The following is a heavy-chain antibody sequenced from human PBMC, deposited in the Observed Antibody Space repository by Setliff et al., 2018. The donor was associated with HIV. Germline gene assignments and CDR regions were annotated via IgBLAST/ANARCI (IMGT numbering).Heavy chain of an antibody. J-gene: IGHJ6*04. CDR3: TRRGADSYYPRPLDV. D-gene: IGHD3-10*01. CDR1: GGSFSDNY. V-gene: IGHV4-34*01. Sequence: SETLSLTCAVSGGSFSDNYWSWIRQSPGKGLEWIGEINHSGGTKYSPSLRSRVSISVDTSKNQFSLRLNSVTAADTAIYYCTRRGADSYYPRPLDVWGKGTTVTVSS. CDR2: INHSGGT.